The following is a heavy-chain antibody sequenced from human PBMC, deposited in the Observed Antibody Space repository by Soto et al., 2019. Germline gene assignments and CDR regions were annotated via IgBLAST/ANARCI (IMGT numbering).Heavy chain of an antibody. D-gene: IGHD4-17*01. V-gene: IGHV4-38-2*02. CDR2: IYNSGST. Sequence: SATLSLACPDTYDSSSEGYYLGWVHTPPGKGLEWIGSIYNSGSTYYNPSLKSRVTISVDTSKNQFSLKLSSVSAAYTAVYSTARGTVLEVWGQGHMVTVS. CDR3: ARGTVLEV. J-gene: IGHJ6*02. CDR1: YDSSSEGYY.